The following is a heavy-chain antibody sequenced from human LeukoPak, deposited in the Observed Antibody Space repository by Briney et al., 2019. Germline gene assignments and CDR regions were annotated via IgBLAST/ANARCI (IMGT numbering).Heavy chain of an antibody. Sequence: GSSVKVSCKASGGTFSSYAISWLRQAPGQGLEWMGGIIPIFGTANYAQKFQGRVTITADESTSTAYMELSSLRSEDTAVYYCARDSVVVPAADDAFDICGQGTMVTVSS. V-gene: IGHV1-69*01. CDR3: ARDSVVVPAADDAFDI. J-gene: IGHJ3*02. CDR2: IIPIFGTA. CDR1: GGTFSSYA. D-gene: IGHD2-2*01.